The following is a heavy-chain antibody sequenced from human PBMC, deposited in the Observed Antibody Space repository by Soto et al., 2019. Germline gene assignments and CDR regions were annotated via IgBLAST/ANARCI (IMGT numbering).Heavy chain of an antibody. CDR1: GASISRTGFH. CDR2: IYEGGTT. Sequence: QLQLQESGPGLVKPSETLSLTCAVSGASISRTGFHWGWIRQPPGQGLEWIGSIYEGGTTCYNSSLKSRVTIPADTAKNHFSLKLNSVTAADTAVYFCARRGSGHTFDYWGQETLVTVSS. CDR3: ARRGSGHTFDY. V-gene: IGHV4-39*01. D-gene: IGHD3-10*01. J-gene: IGHJ4*02.